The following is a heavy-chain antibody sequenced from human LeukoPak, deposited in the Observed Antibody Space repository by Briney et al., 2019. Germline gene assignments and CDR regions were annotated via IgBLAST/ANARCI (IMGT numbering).Heavy chain of an antibody. Sequence: PGGSLRLSCAASGFGFSYAWMSWVRQAPGKGPEWIGRIKRKSDGETTDYAAPVKGRFTISRDDPKNTLFLQMNSLKTEDTAFYYCTTAPSGYAYMNGWHLDYWGQGALVTVSS. CDR2: IKRKSDGETT. CDR1: GFGFSYAW. CDR3: TTAPSGYAYMNGWHLDY. D-gene: IGHD5-18*01. V-gene: IGHV3-15*01. J-gene: IGHJ4*02.